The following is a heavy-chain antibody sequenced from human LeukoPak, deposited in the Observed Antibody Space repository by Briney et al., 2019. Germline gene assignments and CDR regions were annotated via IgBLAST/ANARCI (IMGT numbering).Heavy chain of an antibody. D-gene: IGHD2-15*01. V-gene: IGHV3-7*04. CDR2: IKQDGSEK. CDR1: GFTFSSYW. CDR3: ARGYCSGGSCYSSPTYYYYYMDV. Sequence: GGSLRLSCAASGFTFSSYWMSWVRQAPGKGLEWVANIKQDGSEKYYVDSVKGRFTISRDNAKNSLYLQMNSLRAEDTAVYYCARGYCSGGSCYSSPTYYYYYMDVWGKGTTVTVSS. J-gene: IGHJ6*03.